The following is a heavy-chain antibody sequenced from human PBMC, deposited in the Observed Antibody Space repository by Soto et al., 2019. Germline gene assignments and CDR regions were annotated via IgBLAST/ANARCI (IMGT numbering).Heavy chain of an antibody. CDR2: ISYDGSNK. CDR1: GFTFSSYA. Sequence: QVQLVESGGGVVQPGRSLRLSCAASGFTFSSYAMHWVRQAPGKGLEWVAVISYDGSNKYYADSVKGRFTISRDNSKNTLYLQMNSLRAEDTAVYYCARDRLPLVGMDVWGQATTVTVSS. CDR3: ARDRLPLVGMDV. J-gene: IGHJ6*02. V-gene: IGHV3-30-3*01. D-gene: IGHD2-8*02.